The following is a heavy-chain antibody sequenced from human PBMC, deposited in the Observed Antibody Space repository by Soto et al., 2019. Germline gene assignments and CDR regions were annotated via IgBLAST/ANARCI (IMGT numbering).Heavy chain of an antibody. J-gene: IGHJ4*02. CDR1: GFTFSDYF. Sequence: QVQLVESGGAWAKPGGSLRLSCAVSGFTFSDYFMTWIRQAPGKGLEWVSYISSRSSTIYHADSVKGRFTISRDNAKNSLYLQMDSLRDEDTAVYFCARAIAVGSTSLDYWGLGTRVTVSS. CDR3: ARAIAVGSTSLDY. CDR2: ISSRSSTI. V-gene: IGHV3-11*04. D-gene: IGHD6-19*01.